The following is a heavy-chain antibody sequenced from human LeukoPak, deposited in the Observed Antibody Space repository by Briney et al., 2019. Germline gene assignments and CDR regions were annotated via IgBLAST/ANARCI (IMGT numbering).Heavy chain of an antibody. D-gene: IGHD3-22*01. CDR3: AKHDSSGYGTLSYYYMDV. J-gene: IGHJ6*03. V-gene: IGHV3-23*01. CDR2: ISGSGGST. Sequence: GGTLRLSCAASGFTFSSYAMSWVRQAPGKGLEWVSAISGSGGSTYYADSVKGRFTISRDSSKNTLYLQMNSLRAEDTAVYYCAKHDSSGYGTLSYYYMDVWGKGTTVTVSS. CDR1: GFTFSSYA.